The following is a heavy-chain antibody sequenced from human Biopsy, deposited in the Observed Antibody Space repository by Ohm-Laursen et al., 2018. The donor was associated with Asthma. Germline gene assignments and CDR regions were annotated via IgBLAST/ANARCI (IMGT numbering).Heavy chain of an antibody. CDR3: ARGLDDSGRSGFGY. D-gene: IGHD3-10*01. CDR1: GFTFSSYG. Sequence: RSLRLSCAASGFTFSSYGMDWVRPAPGKGLAWVALMSYDGSIKDYVDSVKGRFTLSKDNSMNTLYLHMTSLRVEDKAVYYCARGLDDSGRSGFGYWGQGTLVTVSS. V-gene: IGHV3-33*05. J-gene: IGHJ4*02. CDR2: MSYDGSIK.